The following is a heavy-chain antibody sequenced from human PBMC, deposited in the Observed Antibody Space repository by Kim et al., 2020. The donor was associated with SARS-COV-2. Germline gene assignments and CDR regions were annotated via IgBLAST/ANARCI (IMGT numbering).Heavy chain of an antibody. Sequence: ASVKVSCKASGYTFTGYYMNWVRQAPGQGLEWMGRINPNSGGTNYAQKFQGRVTMTRDTSISTAYMELSRLRSDDTAVYYCARENDYDFWSGPQAWFDPWGQGTLVTVSS. J-gene: IGHJ5*02. CDR2: INPNSGGT. CDR3: ARENDYDFWSGPQAWFDP. D-gene: IGHD3-3*01. CDR1: GYTFTGYY. V-gene: IGHV1-2*06.